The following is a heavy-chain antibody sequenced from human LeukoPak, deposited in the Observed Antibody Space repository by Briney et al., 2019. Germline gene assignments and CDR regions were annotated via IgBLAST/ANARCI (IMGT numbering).Heavy chain of an antibody. Sequence: GGSLGLSCAASGFTFSSYGMHWVRQAPGKGLEWVAVIWYDGSNKYYADSVKGRFTISRDNSKNTLYLQMNSLRAEDTAVYYCAKDYGWNAIVRATAGFDFWGQGTLVTVSS. CDR2: IWYDGSNK. V-gene: IGHV3-30*02. J-gene: IGHJ4*02. CDR1: GFTFSSYG. D-gene: IGHD1-26*01. CDR3: AKDYGWNAIVRATAGFDF.